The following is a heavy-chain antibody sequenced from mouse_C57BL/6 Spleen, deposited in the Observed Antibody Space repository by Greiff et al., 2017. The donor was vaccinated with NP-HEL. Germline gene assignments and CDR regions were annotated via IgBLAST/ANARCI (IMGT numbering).Heavy chain of an antibody. V-gene: IGHV1-52*01. CDR2: IDPSDSET. CDR1: GYTFTSYW. J-gene: IGHJ2*01. Sequence: VQLQQPGAELVRPGSSVKLSCKASGYTFTSYWMHWVKQRPIQGLEWIGNIDPSDSETHYNQKFKDKATLTVDKSSSTAYIQLSSLTSEDSAVYYCARGYGSSTLFDYWGQGTTLTVSS. CDR3: ARGYGSSTLFDY. D-gene: IGHD1-1*01.